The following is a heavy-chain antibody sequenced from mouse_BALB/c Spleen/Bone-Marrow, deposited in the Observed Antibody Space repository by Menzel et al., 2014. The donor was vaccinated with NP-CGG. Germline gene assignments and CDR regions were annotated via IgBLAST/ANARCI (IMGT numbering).Heavy chain of an antibody. CDR1: GFTFSNYG. V-gene: IGHV5-6-3*01. CDR2: INVNGDTT. J-gene: IGHJ3*01. CDR3: ARGYDYSSWFAY. Sequence: EVKLVESGGGLVQPGGSLKLSCAASGFTFSNYGMSWVRQTPDKRLEMIATINVNGDTTYHPDSVKGRFTISRGNVKNTLYLQMSSLKSEDTAMYYCARGYDYSSWFAYWGQGTLVTVSA. D-gene: IGHD2-4*01.